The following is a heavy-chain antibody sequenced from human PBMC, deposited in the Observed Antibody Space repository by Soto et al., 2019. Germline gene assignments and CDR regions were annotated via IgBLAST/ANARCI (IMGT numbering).Heavy chain of an antibody. CDR3: ARGSLRPWSSRGAFDI. CDR2: IGTAGDT. Sequence: GGSLRLSCAASGFTFSSYDMHWVRQATGKGLEWVSAIGTAGDTYYPGSVKGRFTISRENAKNSLYLQMNSLRAGDTAVYYCARGSLRPWSSRGAFDIWGQGTMVTVSS. J-gene: IGHJ3*02. V-gene: IGHV3-13*01. D-gene: IGHD6-13*01. CDR1: GFTFSSYD.